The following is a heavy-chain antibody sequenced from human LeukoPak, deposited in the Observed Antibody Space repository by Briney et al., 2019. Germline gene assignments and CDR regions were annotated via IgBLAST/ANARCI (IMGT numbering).Heavy chain of an antibody. D-gene: IGHD1-26*01. Sequence: ASVKVSCKASGYTFTSYDINWVRQATGQGLEWMGWMNPNSGNTGYAQKFQGRVTITRNTSISTAYMELSSLRFEDTAVYYCASAGVATDPQFDYWGQGTLVTVSS. CDR2: MNPNSGNT. V-gene: IGHV1-8*03. CDR1: GYTFTSYD. CDR3: ASAGVATDPQFDY. J-gene: IGHJ4*02.